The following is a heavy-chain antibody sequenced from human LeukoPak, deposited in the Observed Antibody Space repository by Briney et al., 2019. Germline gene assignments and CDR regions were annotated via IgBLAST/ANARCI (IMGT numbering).Heavy chain of an antibody. Sequence: PSETLSLTCSVSGGSISSYYWSWIRQPPGKGLEWIGYIYYSGSTNYNPSLKSRVTISVDTSKNQFSLKLSSVTAADTAVYYCARALYYYDSSGKETMNRNGMDVWGQGTTVTVSS. J-gene: IGHJ6*02. CDR3: ARALYYYDSSGKETMNRNGMDV. CDR2: IYYSGST. D-gene: IGHD3-22*01. V-gene: IGHV4-59*01. CDR1: GGSISSYY.